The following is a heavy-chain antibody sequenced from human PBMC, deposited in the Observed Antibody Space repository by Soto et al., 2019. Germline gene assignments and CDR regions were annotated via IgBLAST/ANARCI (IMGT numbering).Heavy chain of an antibody. CDR2: INSDGSST. Sequence: GWSLRLSCAASGFTFSSYWMHWVRQAPGKGLVWVSVINSDGSSTSYADSVKGRFTISRDNAKNTLYLQMNSLRAEDTAVCYCAGVGVVATLLGICWFDPWGQGTLVTVSS. V-gene: IGHV3-74*01. J-gene: IGHJ5*02. CDR3: AGVGVVATLLGICWFDP. D-gene: IGHD2-15*01. CDR1: GFTFSSYW.